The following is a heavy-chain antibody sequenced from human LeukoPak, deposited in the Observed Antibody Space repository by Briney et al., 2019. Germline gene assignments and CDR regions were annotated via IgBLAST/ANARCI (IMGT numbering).Heavy chain of an antibody. CDR2: IWYDGSNK. J-gene: IGHJ4*02. CDR3: ARERSIVATFDY. Sequence: GGSLRLSCAASGFTFSSYGMHWVRQARGKGLEWVAVIWYDGSNKYYADSVKGRFTISRDNSKNTLYLQMNSLRAEDTAVYYCARERSIVATFDYWGQGTLVTVSS. V-gene: IGHV3-33*01. D-gene: IGHD5-12*01. CDR1: GFTFSSYG.